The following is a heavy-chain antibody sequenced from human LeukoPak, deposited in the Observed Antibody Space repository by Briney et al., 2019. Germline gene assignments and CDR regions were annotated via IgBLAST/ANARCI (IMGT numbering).Heavy chain of an antibody. V-gene: IGHV3-48*04. D-gene: IGHD3-3*01. CDR3: ARAGRLRFLEWPDYYMDV. Sequence: GGSLRLSCAASGFTFSSYSMNWVRQAPGKGLEWVSYISSSGSTIYYAASVKGRFTISRDNAKNSLYLQMNSLRAEDTAVYYCARAGRLRFLEWPDYYMDVWGKGTTVTVSS. CDR1: GFTFSSYS. J-gene: IGHJ6*03. CDR2: ISSSGSTI.